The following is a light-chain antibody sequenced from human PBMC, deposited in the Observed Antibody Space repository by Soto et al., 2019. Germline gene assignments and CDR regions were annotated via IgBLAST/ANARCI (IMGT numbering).Light chain of an antibody. CDR2: VAS. CDR3: HQYHRSPRT. V-gene: IGKV3-20*01. J-gene: IGKJ1*01. CDR1: QSVSSY. Sequence: VLTQSPATLSLSPGERATLSCRASQSVSSYLAWYQQKPGQAPRLLLFVASSRAAGIPDRFSGSGSGTDFTLTISKLEPEDFAVYFCHQYHRSPRTFGQGTKVDNK.